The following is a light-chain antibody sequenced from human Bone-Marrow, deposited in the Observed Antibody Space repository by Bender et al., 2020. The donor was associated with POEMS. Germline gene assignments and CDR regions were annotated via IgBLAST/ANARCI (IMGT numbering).Light chain of an antibody. CDR3: SAYAGSNNLGV. J-gene: IGLJ3*02. CDR1: SSDVGGYNS. CDR2: DVT. V-gene: IGLV2-8*01. Sequence: QSALTQPASVSGSPGQSITISCTGTSSDVGGYNSVSWYQQHPGKAPKLMIYDVTNRPSGVPYRFSGSKSGNTASLTVSGLQAEDESDYYCSAYAGSNNLGVFGGGTKLTVL.